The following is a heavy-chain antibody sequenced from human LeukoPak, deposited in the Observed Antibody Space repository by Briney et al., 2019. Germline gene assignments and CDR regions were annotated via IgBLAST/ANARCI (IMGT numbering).Heavy chain of an antibody. Sequence: ASVKVSDKASGYTFTSNYIHWVRQAPGQGLEWMGMIYPRDGSTSYAQKFQGRVTVTRGTSTSTVHMELSGLRSEDTAVYYCARDQEGFDYWGQGTLVTVSS. CDR2: IYPRDGST. CDR1: GYTFTSNY. V-gene: IGHV1-46*01. CDR3: ARDQEGFDY. J-gene: IGHJ4*02.